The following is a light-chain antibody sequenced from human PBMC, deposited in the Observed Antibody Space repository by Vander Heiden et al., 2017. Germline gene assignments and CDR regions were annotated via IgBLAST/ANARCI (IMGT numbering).Light chain of an antibody. V-gene: IGKV1-39*01. J-gene: IGKJ5*01. CDR3: QQSYSTPSST. Sequence: DIQMTQSLSSLSASVGDRVTITCRASQSISSYLNWYQQKPGKAPKLLIYAASSLQSGVPSRFSGSGSGTDFTLTISSLQPEDFATYYCQQSYSTPSSTFGQGTRLEIK. CDR2: AAS. CDR1: QSISSY.